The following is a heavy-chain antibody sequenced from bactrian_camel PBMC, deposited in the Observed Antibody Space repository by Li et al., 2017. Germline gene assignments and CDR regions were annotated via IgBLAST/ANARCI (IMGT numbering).Heavy chain of an antibody. CDR1: GGTFSRYV. J-gene: IGHJ4*01. Sequence: DVQLVESGGGLVRPGGSLTLSCKVSGGTFSRYVMGWVRQAPGKGPEWVSGINSGSTITIYGDAVKGRFTISRDNTKNTVYLQMNSLKPEDTALYYCSVATTSGPLTTGARGPRSPSP. D-gene: IGHD5*01. V-gene: IGHV3S40*01. CDR3: SVATTSGPLTT. CDR2: INSGSTIT.